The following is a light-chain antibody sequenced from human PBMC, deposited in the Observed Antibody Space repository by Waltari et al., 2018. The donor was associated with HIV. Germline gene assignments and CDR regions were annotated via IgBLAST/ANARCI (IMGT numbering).Light chain of an antibody. CDR1: QSISSW. V-gene: IGKV1-5*03. CDR2: KAS. Sequence: DIQITLSPSTLSASVRDRVTITCRASQSISSWLAWYQQKPGKAPKLLIYKASSLESGVPSRFSGSGSGTEFTLTISSLQPDDFATYYCQQYNSYSLLTFGQGTKLEIK. J-gene: IGKJ2*01. CDR3: QQYNSYSLLT.